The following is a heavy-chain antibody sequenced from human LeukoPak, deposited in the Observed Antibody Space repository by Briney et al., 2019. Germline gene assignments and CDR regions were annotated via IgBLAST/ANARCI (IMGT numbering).Heavy chain of an antibody. CDR3: AKDRRSSSSWYTFDY. Sequence: GGSLRLSCAASGFTFDHYAMHWVRQAPGKGLEWVSGITWNSGGIGYADSVKGRFTISRDNAKNSLYLQMNSLRPEDTAFYYCAKDRRSSSSWYTFDYWGQGTLVTVSS. CDR1: GFTFDHYA. J-gene: IGHJ4*02. D-gene: IGHD6-13*01. CDR2: ITWNSGGI. V-gene: IGHV3-9*01.